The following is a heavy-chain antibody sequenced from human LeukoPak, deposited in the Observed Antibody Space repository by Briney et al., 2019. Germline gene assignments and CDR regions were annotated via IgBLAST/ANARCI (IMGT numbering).Heavy chain of an antibody. Sequence: GGSLRLSSAASGFTSSSYAMSWVRQAPGKGLEWVSAISGSGGSTYYADSVKGRFTISRDNSKNTLYLQMNSLRAEDTAVYYCAKDRQRFAAAGTTFDYWGQGTLVTVSS. J-gene: IGHJ4*02. CDR1: GFTSSSYA. CDR2: ISGSGGST. V-gene: IGHV3-23*01. CDR3: AKDRQRFAAAGTTFDY. D-gene: IGHD6-13*01.